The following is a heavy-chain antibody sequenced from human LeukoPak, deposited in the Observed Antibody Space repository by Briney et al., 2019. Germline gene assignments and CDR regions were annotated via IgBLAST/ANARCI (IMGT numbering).Heavy chain of an antibody. CDR2: IYFSGST. D-gene: IGHD4-23*01. CDR1: GGSISTSNYY. CDR3: ASDYGADSGY. V-gene: IGHV4-39*01. Sequence: SETLSLTCTVSGGSISTSNYYWAWIRQPPGKGLEWIGSIYFSGSTYYNPSLNSRVSMSVDTSNNQFSLKVTSVTAADTAVYYCASDYGADSGYWGQGTLVTVSS. J-gene: IGHJ4*02.